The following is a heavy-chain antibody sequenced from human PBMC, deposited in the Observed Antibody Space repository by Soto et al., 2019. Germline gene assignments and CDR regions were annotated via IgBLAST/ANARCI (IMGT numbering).Heavy chain of an antibody. Sequence: ASVKVSCQASGYTFATYAMHWVRQAPGQRLEWMGWINAGNGNTKYSQKFQGRVTITRDTSASTAYMELSSLRSEDTAVYYCARVGNSSGYYSVNWFDPWGQGTLVTVSS. CDR1: GYTFATYA. V-gene: IGHV1-3*01. CDR2: INAGNGNT. D-gene: IGHD3-22*01. J-gene: IGHJ5*02. CDR3: ARVGNSSGYYSVNWFDP.